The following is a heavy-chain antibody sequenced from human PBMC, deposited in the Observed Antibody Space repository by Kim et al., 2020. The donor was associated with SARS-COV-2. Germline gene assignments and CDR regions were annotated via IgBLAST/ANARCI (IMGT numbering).Heavy chain of an antibody. D-gene: IGHD2-15*01. Sequence: GGSLRLSCAASGFTFSSYSMNWVRQAPGKWLEWVSSISSSSSYIYYADSVKGRFTISRDNAKNSLYLQMNSLRAEDTAVYYCATSRGYCSGGSCPDSWGQGTLVTVSS. J-gene: IGHJ5*01. CDR1: GFTFSSYS. V-gene: IGHV3-21*01. CDR3: ATSRGYCSGGSCPDS. CDR2: ISSSSSYI.